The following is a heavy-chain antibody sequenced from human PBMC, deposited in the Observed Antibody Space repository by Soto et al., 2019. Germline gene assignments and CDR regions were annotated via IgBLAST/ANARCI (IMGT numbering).Heavy chain of an antibody. J-gene: IGHJ4*02. D-gene: IGHD1-26*01. V-gene: IGHV3-72*01. CDR3: ARGGYSGSYNFDY. CDR2: TRNKANSYTT. Sequence: GGSLRLSRAASGFTFSDHYMDWVRQAPGKGLEWVGRTRNKANSYTTEYAASVKGRSTISRDDSKNSLYLQMNSLKTEDTAVYYCARGGYSGSYNFDYWGQGTLVTVSS. CDR1: GFTFSDHY.